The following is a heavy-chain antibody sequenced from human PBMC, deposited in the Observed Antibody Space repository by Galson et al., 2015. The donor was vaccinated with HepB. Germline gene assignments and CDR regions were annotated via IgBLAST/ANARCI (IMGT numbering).Heavy chain of an antibody. CDR2: VYSTGFT. J-gene: IGHJ4*02. CDR1: GGSINDYY. D-gene: IGHD3-10*01. CDR3: ARHFDSGTYPLVY. V-gene: IGHV4-59*08. Sequence: ETLSLTCSVSGGSINDYYWSWIRQPPGKGLEWIGFVYSTGFTTYNPSLKSRLTISVDTSKNQFSLRLTSVTAADTAVYYCARHFDSGTYPLVYWGQGTLVTVSS.